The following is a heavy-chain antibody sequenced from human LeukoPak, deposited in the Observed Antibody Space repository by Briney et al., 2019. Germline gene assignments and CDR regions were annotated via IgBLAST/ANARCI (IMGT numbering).Heavy chain of an antibody. J-gene: IGHJ4*02. CDR2: IYYSGGT. D-gene: IGHD3-22*01. CDR3: ARGHKRRYYDSSGYLDY. Sequence: PSETLSLTCTVSGGSISSSSYYWDWIRQPPGKGLEWIGSIYYSGGTYYNPSLKSRVTISVDTSKNQFSLKLSSVTAADTGVYYCARGHKRRYYDSSGYLDYWGQGTLVTVPS. CDR1: GGSISSSSYY. V-gene: IGHV4-39*01.